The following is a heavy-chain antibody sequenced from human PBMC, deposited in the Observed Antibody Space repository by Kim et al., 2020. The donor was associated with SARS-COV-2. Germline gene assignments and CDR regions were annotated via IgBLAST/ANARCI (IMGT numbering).Heavy chain of an antibody. CDR2: ISAYNGNT. CDR1: GYTFTSYG. CDR3: ARVSGYSGSYSGAFDI. J-gene: IGHJ3*02. V-gene: IGHV1-18*01. D-gene: IGHD1-26*01. Sequence: ASVKVSCKASGYTFTSYGISWVRQAPGQGLEWMGWISAYNGNTNYAQKLQGRVTMTTDTSTSTAYMELRSLRSDDTAVYYCARVSGYSGSYSGAFDIWGQGTMVTVSS.